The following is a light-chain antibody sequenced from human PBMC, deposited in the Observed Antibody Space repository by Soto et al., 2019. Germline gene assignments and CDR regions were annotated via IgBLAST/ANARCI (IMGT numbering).Light chain of an antibody. J-gene: IGKJ1*01. CDR3: QQYNTWPRT. CDR1: QSVRTN. CDR2: GAS. Sequence: IVLTQSPGTLSLSPGERATLSCRASQSVRTNFAWYQQKPGQAPRLLIYGASTRATAVPARFTASGSGTEFTLTISSLQSEDFAVYYCQQYNTWPRTFGQGTKVDIK. V-gene: IGKV3-15*01.